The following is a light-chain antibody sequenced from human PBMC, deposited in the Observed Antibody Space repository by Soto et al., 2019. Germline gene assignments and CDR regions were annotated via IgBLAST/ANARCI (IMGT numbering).Light chain of an antibody. Sequence: QSVRRPAPSASWSPGALVTISCTGTSSDIGGYNSVSWYQQHPGKAPKVMIYDVTKRPSGVPDRFSGSKSGNTASLTVSALQAEDEADYYCSSYTDRTNLVFGTGTKVTVL. J-gene: IGLJ1*01. CDR1: SSDIGGYNS. V-gene: IGLV2-8*01. CDR3: SSYTDRTNLV. CDR2: DVT.